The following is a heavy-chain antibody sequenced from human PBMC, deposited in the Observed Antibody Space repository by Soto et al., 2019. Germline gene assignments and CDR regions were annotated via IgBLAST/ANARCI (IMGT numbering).Heavy chain of an antibody. CDR2: IYYSGST. V-gene: IGHV4-39*01. CDR3: AGQGEPFDY. J-gene: IGHJ4*02. D-gene: IGHD2-21*01. Sequence: PSETLSLTCTVSGGSISSSSYYWGWIRQPPGKGLEWIGSIYYSGSTYYNPSLKSRVTISVDTSKNQFSLKLSSVTAADTAVYYCAGQGEPFDYWGQGTLVTVS. CDR1: GGSISSSSYY.